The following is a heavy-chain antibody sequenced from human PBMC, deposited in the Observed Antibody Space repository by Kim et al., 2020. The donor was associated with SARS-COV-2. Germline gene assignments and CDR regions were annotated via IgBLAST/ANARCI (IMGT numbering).Heavy chain of an antibody. CDR1: GYTFTSYA. D-gene: IGHD2-15*01. J-gene: IGHJ6*02. CDR2: INTNTGNP. Sequence: ASVKVSCKASGYTFTSYAMNWVRQAPGQGLEWMGWINTNTGNPTYAQGFTGRFVFSLDTSVSTAYLQISSLKAEDTAVYYCARDPGQPPARLYDVWGQGTTVTVSS. CDR3: ARDPGQPPARLYDV. V-gene: IGHV7-4-1*02.